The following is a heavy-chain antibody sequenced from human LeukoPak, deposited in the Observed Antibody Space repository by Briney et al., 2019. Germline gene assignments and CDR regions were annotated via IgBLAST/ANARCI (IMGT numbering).Heavy chain of an antibody. V-gene: IGHV1-8*01. D-gene: IGHD6-13*01. CDR3: ARGAPAAGRDFDY. J-gene: IGHJ4*02. CDR2: MNPNSGNT. Sequence: ASVKVSCKASGYTFTSYDIHWVRQATGQGREGMGWMNPNSGNTGYAQKFHGRVTMTRNTSISTAYMELSSVRSEGTAVYYCARGAPAAGRDFDYWGQGTLVTVSS. CDR1: GYTFTSYD.